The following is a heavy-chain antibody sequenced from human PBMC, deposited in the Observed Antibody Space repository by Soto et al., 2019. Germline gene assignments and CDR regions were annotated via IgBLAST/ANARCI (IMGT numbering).Heavy chain of an antibody. J-gene: IGHJ4*02. D-gene: IGHD2-15*01. V-gene: IGHV3-23*01. Sequence: HPGGSLRLSCAASGFTFNHYAMSWVRQAPGKGLEWVSIIIANGGTFYADSVKGRFTISRDNSKNTVYLQMSSLRVEYTAIYYCAKDYTVAADPSSVILFDYWGQGALVTVSS. CDR1: GFTFNHYA. CDR3: AKDYTVAADPSSVILFDY. CDR2: IIANGGT.